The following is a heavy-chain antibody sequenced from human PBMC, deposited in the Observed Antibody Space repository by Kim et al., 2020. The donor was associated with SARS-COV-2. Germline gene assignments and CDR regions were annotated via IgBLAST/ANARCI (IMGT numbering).Heavy chain of an antibody. V-gene: IGHV4-34*01. J-gene: IGHJ4*02. CDR3: ARIWSGYPFDY. Sequence: YTPSLKSRVTISVDTSNNQFALKLSSVTAADTAVYYCARIWSGYPFDYWGQGTLVTVSS. D-gene: IGHD3-3*01.